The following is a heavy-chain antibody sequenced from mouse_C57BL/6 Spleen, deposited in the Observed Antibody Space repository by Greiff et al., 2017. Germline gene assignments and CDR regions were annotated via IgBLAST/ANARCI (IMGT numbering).Heavy chain of an antibody. CDR2: IHPNSGST. D-gene: IGHD1-1*01. V-gene: IGHV1-64*01. CDR3: ASPGSSFSFAY. J-gene: IGHJ3*01. CDR1: GYTFTSYW. Sequence: QVHVKQSGAELVKPGASVKLSCKASGYTFTSYWMHWVKQRPGQGLEWIGMIHPNSGSTNYNEKFKSKATLTVDKSSSTAYMQLSSLTSEDSAVYYCASPGSSFSFAYWGQGTLVTVSA.